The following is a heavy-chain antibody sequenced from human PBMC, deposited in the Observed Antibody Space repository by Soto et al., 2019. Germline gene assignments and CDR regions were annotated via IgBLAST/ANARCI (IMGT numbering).Heavy chain of an antibody. V-gene: IGHV3-30-3*01. Sequence: QVQLVESGGGVVQPGRSLRLSCAASGFTFGSYAMHWVRQAPGKGLEWVAVISHDGNNPYYAVSVKGRFTISRDNSKNPLFLQMGRLRPEDTALYYCARERWAGVPDYIASWCQGTLVTVSS. CDR3: ARERWAGVPDYIAS. CDR1: GFTFGSYA. J-gene: IGHJ4*02. D-gene: IGHD6-6*01. CDR2: ISHDGNNP.